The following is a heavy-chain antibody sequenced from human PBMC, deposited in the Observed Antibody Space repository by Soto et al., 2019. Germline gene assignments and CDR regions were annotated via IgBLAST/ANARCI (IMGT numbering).Heavy chain of an antibody. J-gene: IGHJ4*02. V-gene: IGHV1-18*01. CDR1: GYTFTSYG. Sequence: ASVKVPCKASGYTFTSYGISWVRQAPGQGLEWMGWISAYNGNTNYAQKLQGRVTMTTDTSTSTAYMELRRLRSDDTAVYYCARGSADYYDSSGYFLLDYWGQGSLVSV. CDR2: ISAYNGNT. D-gene: IGHD3-22*01. CDR3: ARGSADYYDSSGYFLLDY.